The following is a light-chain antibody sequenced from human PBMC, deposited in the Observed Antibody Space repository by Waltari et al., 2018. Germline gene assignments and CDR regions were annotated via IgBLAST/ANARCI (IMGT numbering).Light chain of an antibody. Sequence: QSALTQPASVSGSPGQSITISCTGTSSDVGDYNYVSWYQQDPGKAPKLLIYDVSNLPSGFSIRFAGSKSGNTASLTISGLQAEDEADYYCSSYTRTTIGLYVFGTGTKVTVL. J-gene: IGLJ1*01. V-gene: IGLV2-14*03. CDR3: SSYTRTTIGLYV. CDR1: SSDVGDYNY. CDR2: DVS.